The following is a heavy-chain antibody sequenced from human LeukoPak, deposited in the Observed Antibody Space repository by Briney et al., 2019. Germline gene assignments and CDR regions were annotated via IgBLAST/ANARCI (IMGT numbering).Heavy chain of an antibody. CDR2: INHSGST. D-gene: IGHD2-2*02. J-gene: IGHJ4*02. V-gene: IGHV4-34*01. CDR1: GGSFSGYY. CDR3: ARDQEKYQLLYPLFRY. Sequence: SETLSLTCAVYGGSFSGYYWSWIRQPPGKGLEWIGEINHSGSTNYNPSLKSRVTISVDTSKNQFSLKLSSVTAADTAVYYCARDQEKYQLLYPLFRYWGQGTLVTVSS.